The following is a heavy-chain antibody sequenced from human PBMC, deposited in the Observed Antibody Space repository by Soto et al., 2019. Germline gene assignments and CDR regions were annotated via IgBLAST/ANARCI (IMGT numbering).Heavy chain of an antibody. D-gene: IGHD6-13*01. V-gene: IGHV3-23*01. CDR2: ISGSGGST. CDR1: GFTFSSYA. CDR3: AKGEQQLADYYYYGMDV. Sequence: PGGSLRLSCAASGFTFSSYAMSWVRQAPGKXLEWDSAISGSGGSTYYADSVKGRLTISRDNSKNTLYLQMNSLRAEDTAVYYCAKGEQQLADYYYYGMDVWGQGTMVTVSS. J-gene: IGHJ6*02.